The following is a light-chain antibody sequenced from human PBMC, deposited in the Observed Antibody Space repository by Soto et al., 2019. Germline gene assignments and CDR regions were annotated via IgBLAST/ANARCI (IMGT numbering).Light chain of an antibody. Sequence: QTVVTQPPSVSGAPGQRVTISCTGSSSNIGSGYDVHWYQHLPRIAPRLLIYSNTNRSSGVPDRFSGSNSGTSASLAITGLQAEDEATYYCQSYDTSLSGLVFGGGTKVTVL. CDR3: QSYDTSLSGLV. V-gene: IGLV1-40*01. CDR2: SNT. J-gene: IGLJ2*01. CDR1: SSNIGSGYD.